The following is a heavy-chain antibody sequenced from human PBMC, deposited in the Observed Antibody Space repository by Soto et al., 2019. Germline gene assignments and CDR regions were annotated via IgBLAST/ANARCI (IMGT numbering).Heavy chain of an antibody. D-gene: IGHD5-18*01. V-gene: IGHV3-11*01. CDR3: ARDLGVDTAMVPYFYSYGFDV. J-gene: IGHJ6*02. CDR1: GFTFDVYY. CDR2: ISGSGKTI. Sequence: QVQVVESGGGLVKPGGSLRLSCAASGFTFDVYYMTWIRQAPGKGLEWISAISGSGKTIYYADSVKGRFTISRDNARNSLYLQMNYLSADDTADYYCARDLGVDTAMVPYFYSYGFDVWGQGTTVIVSS.